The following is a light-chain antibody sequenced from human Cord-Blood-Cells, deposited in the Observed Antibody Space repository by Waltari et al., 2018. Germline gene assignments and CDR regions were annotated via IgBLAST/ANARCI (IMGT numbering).Light chain of an antibody. J-gene: IGKJ1*01. CDR2: AAT. V-gene: IGKV1-39*01. CDR1: QSISSY. Sequence: DIQMTQSPSSLSASVGYRVTITCRARQSISSYLNWYQQKPGKAPKFLIYAATSLQSGVPSRFSSSGSVTDFTLTISSLPPEDFATYYCQQSYSTPWTFGQGTKVEIK. CDR3: QQSYSTPWT.